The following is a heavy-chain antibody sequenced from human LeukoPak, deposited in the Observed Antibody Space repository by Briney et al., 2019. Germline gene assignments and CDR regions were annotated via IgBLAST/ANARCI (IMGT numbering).Heavy chain of an antibody. CDR1: GYTFTSYG. V-gene: IGHV1-2*02. J-gene: IGHJ6*03. CDR2: INPNSGGT. CDR3: ARAQKYYYYYYYMDV. Sequence: ASVKVSCKASGYTFTSYGISWVRQAPGQGLEWMGWINPNSGGTNYAQKFQGRVTMTRDTSISTAYMELSRLRSDDTAVYYCARAQKYYYYYYYMDVWGKGTTVTVSS.